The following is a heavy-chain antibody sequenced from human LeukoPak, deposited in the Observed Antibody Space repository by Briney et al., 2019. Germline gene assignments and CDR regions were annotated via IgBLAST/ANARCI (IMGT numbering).Heavy chain of an antibody. V-gene: IGHV3-30*04. J-gene: IGHJ3*02. CDR3: ARTSLHYFGSGSYSLDVFDI. Sequence: GVSLRLSCAASGFTFSTYAMHWIRQAPGKGLEWVAAITSAGGKKYYADSVKGRFPISRDNSMNTLYLQMNSLRADDTAVYFCARTSLHYFGSGSYSLDVFDIWGQGTMVTVS. CDR1: GFTFSTYA. CDR2: ITSAGGKK. D-gene: IGHD3-10*01.